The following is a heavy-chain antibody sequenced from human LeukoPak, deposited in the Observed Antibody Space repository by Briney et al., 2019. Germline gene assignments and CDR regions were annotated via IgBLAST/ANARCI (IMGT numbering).Heavy chain of an antibody. Sequence: SETLSLTCAVSGYSISSGYYWGWIRQPPGKGLEWIGSIYHSGSTYYNPSLKSRVTISVDTSKNQFSLKLSSVTAADTAVYYCARHTHYCSSTSCPTLFGYWGQGTLVTVSS. J-gene: IGHJ4*02. D-gene: IGHD2-2*01. V-gene: IGHV4-38-2*01. CDR3: ARHTHYCSSTSCPTLFGY. CDR1: GYSISSGYY. CDR2: IYHSGST.